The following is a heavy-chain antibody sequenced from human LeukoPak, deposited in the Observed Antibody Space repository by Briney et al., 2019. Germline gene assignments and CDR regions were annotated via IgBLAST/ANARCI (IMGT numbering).Heavy chain of an antibody. V-gene: IGHV3-11*01. CDR1: GFTFSDYY. Sequence: GGSLGLSCAASGFTFSDYYMSWIRQAPGKGLEWVSYISSSGSTIYYADSVKGRFTISRDNAKNSLYLQMNSLRAEDTAVYYCARDAGAGGSVEYYFDYWGQGTLVTVSS. J-gene: IGHJ4*02. CDR3: ARDAGAGGSVEYYFDY. CDR2: ISSSGSTI. D-gene: IGHD3-10*01.